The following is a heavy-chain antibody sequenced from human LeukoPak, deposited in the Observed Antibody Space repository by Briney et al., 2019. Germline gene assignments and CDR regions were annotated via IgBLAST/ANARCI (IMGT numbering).Heavy chain of an antibody. CDR3: ARAGLAYSGSYNYNWFDP. CDR2: INHSGST. J-gene: IGHJ5*02. Sequence: SETLSLTCAVYGGSFSGYYWSWIRQPPGKGLEWIGEINHSGSTNYNPSLKSRVTISVDTSKNQFSLKLSPVTAADTAVYYCARAGLAYSGSYNYNWFDPWGQGTLVTVSS. D-gene: IGHD1-26*01. V-gene: IGHV4-34*01. CDR1: GGSFSGYY.